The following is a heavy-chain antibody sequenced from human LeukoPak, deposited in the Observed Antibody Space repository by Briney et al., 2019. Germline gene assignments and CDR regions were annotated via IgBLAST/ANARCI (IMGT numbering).Heavy chain of an antibody. J-gene: IGHJ4*02. V-gene: IGHV1-2*02. CDR2: INPNSGGT. CDR1: GYTFTGYY. D-gene: IGHD3-10*01. CDR3: ARESYGSGSYEDY. Sequence: GASVKVSCKASGYTFTGYYMHWVRQAPGQGLEWMGWINPNSGGTNYAQKFQGRVTMTRDTSISTAYMELSRLRSDDTAVYYCARESYGSGSYEDYWGQGTLVTVSS.